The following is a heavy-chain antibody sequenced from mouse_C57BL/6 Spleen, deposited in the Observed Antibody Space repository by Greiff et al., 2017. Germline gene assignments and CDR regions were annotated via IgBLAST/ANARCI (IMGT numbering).Heavy chain of an antibody. Sequence: VHVKQSGPELVKPGASVKISCKASGYSFTGYYMNWVKQSPEKSLEWIGEINPSTGGTTYNQKFKAKATLTVDKSSSTAYMQLKSLTSEDSAVYYCARLVYYGNPYYYAMDYWGQGTSVTVSS. V-gene: IGHV1-42*01. J-gene: IGHJ4*01. CDR1: GYSFTGYY. CDR2: INPSTGGT. CDR3: ARLVYYGNPYYYAMDY. D-gene: IGHD2-1*01.